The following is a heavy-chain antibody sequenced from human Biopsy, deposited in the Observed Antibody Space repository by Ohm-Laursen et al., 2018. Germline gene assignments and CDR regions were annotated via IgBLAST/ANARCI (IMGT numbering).Heavy chain of an antibody. Sequence: SLRLSCAASGFSFSDYHMRWIRQAPGRGLEWVSYISGGGTIYYGDSMKRRVTISRDNAKNSLYLQMHSLRAEDTAVYYCARDTRWGSYSMDVWGQGTTVTVSS. CDR2: ISGGGTI. D-gene: IGHD4-23*01. V-gene: IGHV3-11*01. CDR3: ARDTRWGSYSMDV. J-gene: IGHJ6*02. CDR1: GFSFSDYH.